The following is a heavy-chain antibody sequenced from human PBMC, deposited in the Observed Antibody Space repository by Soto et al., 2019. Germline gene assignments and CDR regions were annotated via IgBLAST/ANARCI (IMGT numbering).Heavy chain of an antibody. J-gene: IGHJ6*02. Sequence: QVQLQESGPGLVKPSQTLSLTCTVSGGSISSGGYYWSWIRQHPGKGLEWIGYIYYSGSTYYNPSLKSRVTISVDTSKNQFSLKLSSVTAADTAVYYCARGRIIVVVTANSNGMDVWGQGTTVTVSS. D-gene: IGHD2-21*02. CDR2: IYYSGST. CDR3: ARGRIIVVVTANSNGMDV. CDR1: GGSISSGGYY. V-gene: IGHV4-31*03.